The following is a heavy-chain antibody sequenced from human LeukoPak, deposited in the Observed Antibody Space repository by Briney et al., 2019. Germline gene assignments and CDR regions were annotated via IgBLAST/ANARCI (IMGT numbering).Heavy chain of an antibody. CDR1: GFTFSSYA. Sequence: GGSLRLSCAASGFTFSSYAMSWVRQAPGKGLEWVSAISGSGGSTYYADSVKGRFTISRDNSKNTLYLQMNSLRAEDTAVYYCGTDCSSTSCFDYWGQGTLVTVSS. CDR3: GTDCSSTSCFDY. J-gene: IGHJ4*02. D-gene: IGHD2-2*01. V-gene: IGHV3-23*01. CDR2: ISGSGGST.